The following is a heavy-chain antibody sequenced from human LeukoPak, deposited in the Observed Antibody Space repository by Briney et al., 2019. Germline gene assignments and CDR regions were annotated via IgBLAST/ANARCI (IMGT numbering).Heavy chain of an antibody. CDR3: ARIAAAGLFFDY. J-gene: IGHJ4*02. V-gene: IGHV3-23*01. CDR1: GFTFSSYA. Sequence: GGSLRLSCAASGFTFSSYAMSWVRQAPGKGLEWVSAISGSGGSTYYADSVKGRFAISRDNSKNTLYLQMNSLRAEDTAVYYCARIAAAGLFFDYWGQGTLVTVSS. D-gene: IGHD6-13*01. CDR2: ISGSGGST.